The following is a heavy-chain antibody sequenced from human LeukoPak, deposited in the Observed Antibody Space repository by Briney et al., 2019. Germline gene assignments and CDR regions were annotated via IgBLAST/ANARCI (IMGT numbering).Heavy chain of an antibody. CDR1: GFTFSDYY. V-gene: IGHV3-11*06. D-gene: IGHD4-17*01. CDR3: ARGGYGDYEFDY. Sequence: GGSLRLSRAASGFTFSDYYMSWIRQAPGKGLEWVSYISSSSSYTNYADSVKGRFTISRDNAKNSLYLQMNSLRAEDTAVYYCARGGYGDYEFDYWGQGTLVTVSS. J-gene: IGHJ4*02. CDR2: ISSSSSYT.